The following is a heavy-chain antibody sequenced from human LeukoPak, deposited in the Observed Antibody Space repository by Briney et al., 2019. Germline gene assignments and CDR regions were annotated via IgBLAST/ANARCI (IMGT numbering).Heavy chain of an antibody. Sequence: SETLSLTCTVSGGSISSYYWSWIRQPPGKGLEWIGYIYYSGSTNYNPSLKSRVTISVDTSKNQFSLKLSSVTAADTAVYYCASSRLFYYYYYMDVWGKGTTVTVSS. V-gene: IGHV4-59*01. CDR3: ASSRLFYYYYYMDV. J-gene: IGHJ6*03. CDR2: IYYSGST. CDR1: GGSISSYY.